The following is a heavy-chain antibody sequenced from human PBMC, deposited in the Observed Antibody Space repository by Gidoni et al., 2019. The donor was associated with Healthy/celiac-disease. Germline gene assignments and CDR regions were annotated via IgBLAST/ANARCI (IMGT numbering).Heavy chain of an antibody. J-gene: IGHJ4*02. D-gene: IGHD2-15*01. CDR3: ARHLVVAATRPGFRFDY. V-gene: IGHV4-39*01. CDR2: IYYSGST. Sequence: QLQLQESGPGLVKPSETLSLTCTVSGGSISSSSYYWGWIRQPPGKGLEWIGSIYYSGSTYYNPSLKSRVTISVDTSKNQFSLKLSSVTAADTAVYYCARHLVVAATRPGFRFDYWGQGTLVTVSS. CDR1: GGSISSSSYY.